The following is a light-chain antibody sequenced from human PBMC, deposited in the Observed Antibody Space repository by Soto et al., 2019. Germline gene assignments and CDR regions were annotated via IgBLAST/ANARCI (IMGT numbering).Light chain of an antibody. J-gene: IGKJ5*01. CDR3: QQYGSSPNT. CDR2: GAS. V-gene: IGKV3-20*01. CDR1: QSVTRTF. Sequence: EIVLTQSPGTLPLSLGEGATLSCRASQSVTRTFLAWYQQKLGQSPRLLIYGASSRATGIPDRFSGSGSGTDFTLTISRLEPEDFAVYFCQQYGSSPNTFGQGTRLEIK.